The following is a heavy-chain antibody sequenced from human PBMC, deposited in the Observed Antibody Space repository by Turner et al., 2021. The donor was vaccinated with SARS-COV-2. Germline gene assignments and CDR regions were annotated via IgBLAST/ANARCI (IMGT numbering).Heavy chain of an antibody. Sequence: VQLVQSGAEVKKPGASVTVFCQASGYTFTGYYMHWVRQAPGQGLEWMGWINPNSGGTNYAQKFQGRVTMTRYTSISTAYMELSRLRSDDTAVYYCAVLEMATITDAFDIWGQGTMVTVSS. J-gene: IGHJ3*02. CDR1: GYTFTGYY. CDR2: INPNSGGT. CDR3: AVLEMATITDAFDI. V-gene: IGHV1-2*02. D-gene: IGHD5-12*01.